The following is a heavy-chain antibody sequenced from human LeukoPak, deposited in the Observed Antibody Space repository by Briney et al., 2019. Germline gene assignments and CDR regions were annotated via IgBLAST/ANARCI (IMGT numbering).Heavy chain of an antibody. Sequence: ASVTVSCKASGYTFTVYYMHWVRQAPGQGLEWMGRINPNSGGTNYAQKFQGRVTMTRDTSISTAYMELSRLRSDDTAVYYCARVPDILTGYYYYYYGMDVWGQGTTVTVSS. CDR2: INPNSGGT. J-gene: IGHJ6*02. D-gene: IGHD3-9*01. CDR1: GYTFTVYY. CDR3: ARVPDILTGYYYYYYGMDV. V-gene: IGHV1-2*06.